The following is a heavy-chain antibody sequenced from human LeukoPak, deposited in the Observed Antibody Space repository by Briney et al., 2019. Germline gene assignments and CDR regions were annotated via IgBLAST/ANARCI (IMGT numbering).Heavy chain of an antibody. J-gene: IGHJ4*02. CDR2: IKRKTDGGTT. Sequence: GGSLRLSCAASGFTFSNAWMSGGREAPEKGLEWVGRIKRKTDGGTTDDAEPVKGRFTISRDDSKNTLYLQMNSLKTEDTAVYYCIREHYYDSSGPAGIDYWGQGTLVTVSS. CDR3: IREHYYDSSGPAGIDY. CDR1: GFTFSNAW. D-gene: IGHD3-22*01. V-gene: IGHV3-15*01.